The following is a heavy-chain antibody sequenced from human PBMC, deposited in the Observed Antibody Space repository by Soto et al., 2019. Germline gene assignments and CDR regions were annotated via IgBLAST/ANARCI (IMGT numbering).Heavy chain of an antibody. V-gene: IGHV3-23*01. CDR2: ISGGHTT. J-gene: IGHJ5*01. Sequence: EVQLLESGGGLVQPGGSLRLSCAASGFTFSSYVMSWVRQAPGKGLEWVSAISGGHTTYYADSVKGRFTISRDNSKNTLYLQMNSLRAEDTALYYCAKDYDSESYSGKYAIDSCGQGTLVSVS. CDR1: GFTFSSYV. D-gene: IGHD1-26*01. CDR3: AKDYDSESYSGKYAIDS.